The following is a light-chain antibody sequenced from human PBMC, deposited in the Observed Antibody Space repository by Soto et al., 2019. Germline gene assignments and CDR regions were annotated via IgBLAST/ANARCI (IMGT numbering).Light chain of an antibody. J-gene: IGLJ1*01. Sequence: QSALTQPASVSGSPGQSITISCTGTSSDVGGYNYVSWYQQHPGKAPKLMIYEVSNRPSGVSNRFSRSKSGNTASLTISGLQAEDEADYYCSSYTSGSIDYVFGTGTKVTVL. V-gene: IGLV2-14*01. CDR1: SSDVGGYNY. CDR3: SSYTSGSIDYV. CDR2: EVS.